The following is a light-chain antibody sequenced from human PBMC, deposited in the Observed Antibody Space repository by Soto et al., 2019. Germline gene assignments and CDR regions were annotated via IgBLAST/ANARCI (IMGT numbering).Light chain of an antibody. CDR2: GAS. V-gene: IGKV3-20*01. CDR1: QSVSTY. Sequence: PGEGATLSCRASQSVSTYLAWYPQRPGQAPLFLISGASCRATGIPDRFSDCGSRTDFTLTRTRLETADFALYYCQQYGSSPITFGQGTRLEIK. J-gene: IGKJ5*01. CDR3: QQYGSSPIT.